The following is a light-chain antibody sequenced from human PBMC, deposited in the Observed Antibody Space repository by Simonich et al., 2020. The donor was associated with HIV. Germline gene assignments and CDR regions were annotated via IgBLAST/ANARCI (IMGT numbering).Light chain of an antibody. J-gene: IGKJ4*01. CDR3: QQYYSTPLT. V-gene: IGKV4-1*01. CDR1: QSVLYSSNNKNY. Sequence: DIVMTQAPDSLAVSMGERATIKCKSSQSVLYSSNNKNYLAWYQQKPGQPPKLLIYWASTRESGVPDRFSGSWSGTYFTLTISSLQAEDVAVYYCQQYYSTPLTFAGGTKVEIK. CDR2: WAS.